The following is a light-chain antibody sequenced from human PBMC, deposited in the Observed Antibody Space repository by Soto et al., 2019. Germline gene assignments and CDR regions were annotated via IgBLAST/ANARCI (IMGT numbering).Light chain of an antibody. Sequence: NVLTQSPGTLSLSPGERATLSCRASQSVSGNYLAWYQQKPGQAPRLLIYDASQRFTGVPDRFSGSGSGTDFTLTISRLEPEDFAVYYCQQFGTPPSWTFGRGTKVEVK. J-gene: IGKJ1*01. V-gene: IGKV3-20*01. CDR2: DAS. CDR1: QSVSGNY. CDR3: QQFGTPPSWT.